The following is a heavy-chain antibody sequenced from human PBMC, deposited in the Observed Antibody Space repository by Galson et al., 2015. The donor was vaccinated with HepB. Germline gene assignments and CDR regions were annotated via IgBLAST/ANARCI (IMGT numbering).Heavy chain of an antibody. CDR2: ISSSSDYI. CDR3: ARGYGYSSSSPYCLACGMDV. V-gene: IGHV3-21*06. Sequence: SLRLSCAASGFMITTYGMNWVRQAPGKGLEWVSSISSSSDYIYYADSVKGRFTISRDNAQNSLYLQMNSLRAEDTAVYYCARGYGYSSSSPYCLACGMDVWGQGTTVTVSS. D-gene: IGHD6-6*01. CDR1: GFMITTYG. J-gene: IGHJ6*02.